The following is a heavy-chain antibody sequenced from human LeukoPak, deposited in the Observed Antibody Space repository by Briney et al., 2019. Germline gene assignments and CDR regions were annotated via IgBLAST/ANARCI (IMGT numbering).Heavy chain of an antibody. CDR3: ARDKDAGAFDI. CDR1: GYTFNGYY. Sequence: ASVKVSCKASGYTFNGYYMHWVRQAPGQGLEWMGWINPNSGGTNYAQKVQGRVTMTRDTSISTAYMELSRLRSDDTAVYYCARDKDAGAFDIWGQGTMVTVSS. CDR2: INPNSGGT. D-gene: IGHD2-2*01. V-gene: IGHV1-2*02. J-gene: IGHJ3*02.